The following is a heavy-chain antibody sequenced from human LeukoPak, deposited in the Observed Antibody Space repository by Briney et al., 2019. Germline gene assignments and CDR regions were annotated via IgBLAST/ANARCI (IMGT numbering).Heavy chain of an antibody. D-gene: IGHD6-13*01. J-gene: IGHJ4*02. CDR2: IYYSGST. CDR1: GGSISSYY. CDR3: ARVAAAGRRGLDY. V-gene: IGHV4-59*01. Sequence: SETLSLTCTVSGGSISSYYWSWIRQPPGKGLEWIGYIYYSGSTNYNPSLKSRVTISVDTSKNQFSLKLSSVTAADTAVYYCARVAAAGRRGLDYWGQGTLVTVSS.